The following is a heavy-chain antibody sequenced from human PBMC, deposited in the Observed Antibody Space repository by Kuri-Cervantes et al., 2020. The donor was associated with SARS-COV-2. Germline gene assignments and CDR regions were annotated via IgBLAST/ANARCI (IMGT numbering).Heavy chain of an antibody. Sequence: SQTLSLTCAVSGYSISSGYYWGWIRQPPGKGLEWIGSIYYSGSTYYNPSLKSRVTISVDTSKNQFSLKLSSVTAADTAVYYCARTPRLGLELHLWGQGTMVTDSS. D-gene: IGHD1-7*01. CDR2: IYYSGST. CDR3: ARTPRLGLELHL. V-gene: IGHV4-38-2*01. CDR1: GYSISSGYY. J-gene: IGHJ3*01.